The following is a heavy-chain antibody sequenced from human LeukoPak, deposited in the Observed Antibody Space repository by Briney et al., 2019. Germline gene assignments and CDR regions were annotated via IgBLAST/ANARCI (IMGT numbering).Heavy chain of an antibody. CDR3: ARDRAVVTHYYYYGMDV. J-gene: IGHJ6*02. V-gene: IGHV1-24*01. Sequence: ASVKVSCKVSGYTLTELSMHWVRQAPGKGLEWMGGFDPEDGETIYAQKFQGRVTITADKSTSTAYMELSSLRSEDTAVYYCARDRAVVTHYYYYGMDVWGQGTTVTVSS. D-gene: IGHD4-23*01. CDR1: GYTLTELS. CDR2: FDPEDGET.